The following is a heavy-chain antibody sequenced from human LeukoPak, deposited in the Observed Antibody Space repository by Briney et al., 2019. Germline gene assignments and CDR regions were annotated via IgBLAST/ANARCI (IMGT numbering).Heavy chain of an antibody. Sequence: SETLSLTCTVSGGSISSYYWSWIRQPPGKGLEWIGYIYYSGSTNYNPSLKSRVTISVDTSKNQFSLKLSSVTAADTAVYYCARHETYGYDFWSGYSNWFDPWGQGTLVTVSS. CDR3: ARHETYGYDFWSGYSNWFDP. CDR2: IYYSGST. J-gene: IGHJ5*02. V-gene: IGHV4-59*08. D-gene: IGHD3-3*01. CDR1: GGSISSYY.